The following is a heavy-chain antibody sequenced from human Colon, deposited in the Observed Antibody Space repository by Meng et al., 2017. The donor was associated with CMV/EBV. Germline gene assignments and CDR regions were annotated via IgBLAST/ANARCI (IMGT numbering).Heavy chain of an antibody. CDR2: ISGSGTTI. CDR3: ARLGLFDY. D-gene: IGHD5-12*01. V-gene: IGHV3-11*01. J-gene: IGHJ4*02. Sequence: LRSCWATVGCTFGDYFMSGVRQAPGKGLGWVSYISGSGTTIYYAESMKGRFTISRDNTRDSLYLQMNSLRAEDTAVYYCARLGLFDYWGQGTLVTVSS. CDR1: GCTFGDYF.